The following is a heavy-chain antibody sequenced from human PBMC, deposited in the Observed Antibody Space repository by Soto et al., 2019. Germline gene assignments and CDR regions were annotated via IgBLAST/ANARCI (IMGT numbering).Heavy chain of an antibody. Sequence: PSETLSLTSAVSGVSISSGGYSWSWIRQPPGKGLEWIGYIYHSGSTYYNPSLKSRVTISVDRSKNQFSLKLSSVTAADTAVYYCARTPDIWGQGTMVTVSS. CDR1: GVSISSGGYS. CDR2: IYHSGST. V-gene: IGHV4-30-2*01. J-gene: IGHJ3*02. CDR3: ARTPDI.